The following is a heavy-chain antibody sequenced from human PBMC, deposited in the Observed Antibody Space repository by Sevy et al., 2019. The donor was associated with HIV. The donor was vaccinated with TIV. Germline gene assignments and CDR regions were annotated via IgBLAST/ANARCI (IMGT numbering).Heavy chain of an antibody. V-gene: IGHV3-30*04. CDR3: ARDSEDWYFDL. J-gene: IGHJ2*01. CDR1: GFTFSSYA. CDR2: ISYDGSNK. Sequence: GGSLRLSCAASGFTFSSYAMHWVRQAPGKGLEWVAVISYDGSNKYYADSVKGRFTISRDNSKNTLYLQMNSLRAEDTAVYYCARDSEDWYFDLWGPGTLVTVSS. D-gene: IGHD3-10*01.